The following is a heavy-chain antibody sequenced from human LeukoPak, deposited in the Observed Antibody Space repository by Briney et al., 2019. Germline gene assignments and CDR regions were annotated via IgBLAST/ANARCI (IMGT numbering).Heavy chain of an antibody. Sequence: GGSLRLSCTAAGITFKNTWMSWVRQAPGEGLEWVGLIRSQTDGGTADYAAPVKGRFTISRDDAKDTLHLQMNSLKTEDTAVYYCATVYWYFDLWGLGTLVSVSA. CDR2: IRSQTDGGTA. CDR3: ATVYWYFDL. CDR1: GITFKNTW. V-gene: IGHV3-15*01. J-gene: IGHJ2*01.